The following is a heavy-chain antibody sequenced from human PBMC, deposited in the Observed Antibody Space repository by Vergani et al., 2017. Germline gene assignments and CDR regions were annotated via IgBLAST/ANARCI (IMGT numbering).Heavy chain of an antibody. CDR2: FDPEEGEK. D-gene: IGHD2-21*02. V-gene: IGHV1-24*01. J-gene: IGHJ4*02. CDR3: ATARLLIAYCGGDCYSYYFDY. Sequence: QVQLVQSGAEVKKPGASVKVSCKVSGYTLTELSMQWVRQAPGKGLEWMGGFDPEEGEKIYAQKFQGRVTMTEDTSTDTAYMELSSLRSEDTAVYYCATARLLIAYCGGDCYSYYFDYWGQGTLVTVSS. CDR1: GYTLTELS.